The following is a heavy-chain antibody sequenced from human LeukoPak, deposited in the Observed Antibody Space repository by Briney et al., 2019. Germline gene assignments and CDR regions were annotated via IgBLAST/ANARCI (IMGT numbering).Heavy chain of an antibody. V-gene: IGHV3-23*01. CDR3: AKAVAGALSYFQH. D-gene: IGHD6-19*01. J-gene: IGHJ1*01. CDR2: ISGSGGST. Sequence: GGSLRLSCAASGFTFSSYWMNWVRQAPGKGLEWVSAISGSGGSTYYADSVKGRFTISRDNSKNTLYLQMNSLRAEDAAVYYCAKAVAGALSYFQHWGQGTLVTVSS. CDR1: GFTFSSYW.